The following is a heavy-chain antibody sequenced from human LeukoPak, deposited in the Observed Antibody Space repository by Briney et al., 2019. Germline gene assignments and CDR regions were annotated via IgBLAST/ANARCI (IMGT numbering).Heavy chain of an antibody. V-gene: IGHV1-46*01. D-gene: IGHD3-10*01. CDR1: GYTFTSYY. CDR2: INPSGGST. J-gene: IGHJ4*02. CDR3: ARDRWLLWFGEPLDY. Sequence: ASVKVSCKASGYTFTSYYMHWVRQAPGQGLEWMGIINPSGGSTSYAQKFQGRVTMTRDTSTSTVYMELSSLRSEDTAVYYCARDRWLLWFGEPLDYWGQGTLVTVSS.